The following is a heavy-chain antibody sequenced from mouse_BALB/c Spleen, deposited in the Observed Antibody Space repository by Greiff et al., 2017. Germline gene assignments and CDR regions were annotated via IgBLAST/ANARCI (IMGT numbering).Heavy chain of an antibody. Sequence: EVHLVESGGGLVKPGGSLKLSCAASGFTFSSYAMSWVRQSPEKRLEWVAEISSGGSYTYYPDTVTGRFTISRDNAKNTLYLEMSSLRSEDTAMYYCARVYGNYVGYWGQGTLVTVS. CDR2: ISSGGSYT. V-gene: IGHV5-9-4*01. D-gene: IGHD2-1*01. J-gene: IGHJ3*01. CDR1: GFTFSSYA. CDR3: ARVYGNYVGY.